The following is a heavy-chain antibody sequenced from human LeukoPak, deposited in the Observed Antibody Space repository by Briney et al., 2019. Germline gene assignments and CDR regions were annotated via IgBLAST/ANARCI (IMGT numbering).Heavy chain of an antibody. V-gene: IGHV5-51*01. J-gene: IGHJ4*02. D-gene: IGHD2-15*01. Sequence: GESLKISCKGSGYSFTSYWIGWVRQMPGKGLEWMGIIYPGDSDTRYSPSFQGQVTISADKSISTAYLQWSSLKASDTAMYYCARRLRDCSDGSCYPRYFDYWGQGTLVTVSS. CDR1: GYSFTSYW. CDR2: IYPGDSDT. CDR3: ARRLRDCSDGSCYPRYFDY.